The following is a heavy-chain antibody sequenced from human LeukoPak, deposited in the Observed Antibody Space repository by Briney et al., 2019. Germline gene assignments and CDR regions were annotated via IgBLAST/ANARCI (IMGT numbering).Heavy chain of an antibody. Sequence: SVKVSCKASGGTFSSYAISWVRQAPGQGLEWMGGIIPIFGTANYAQKFQGRVTITTDESTSTAYMELSSLRSEDTAVYYCARGPSEGSGWYGVYWGQGTLVTVSS. CDR1: GGTFSSYA. V-gene: IGHV1-69*05. CDR3: ARGPSEGSGWYGVY. D-gene: IGHD6-19*01. CDR2: IIPIFGTA. J-gene: IGHJ4*02.